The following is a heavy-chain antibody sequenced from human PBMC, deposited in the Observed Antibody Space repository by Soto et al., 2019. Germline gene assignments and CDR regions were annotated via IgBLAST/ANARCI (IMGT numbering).Heavy chain of an antibody. D-gene: IGHD2-8*01. CDR2: IKPDGSAT. CDR1: GXXXXTYW. Sequence: EVQLVESGGGLVQPGGSLRLSCAXSGXXXXTYWMSWVRQAPGKGLEWVANIKPDGSATDYVDSVKGRFTISRDNANNSLFLQMNSLRAEDTAVYYCARNGRWGHGTFVTVSS. V-gene: IGHV3-7*05. J-gene: IGHJ4*01. CDR3: ARNGR.